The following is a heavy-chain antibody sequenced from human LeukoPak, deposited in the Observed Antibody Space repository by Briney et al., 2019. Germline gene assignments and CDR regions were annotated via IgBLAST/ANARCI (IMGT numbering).Heavy chain of an antibody. Sequence: TGGSLRLSCAASGFTFSNAWMNWARQAPGKGLEWVASINHNGNVNYYVDSVKGRFTISRDNAKNSLYLQMSNLRAEDTAVYFCARGGDLDVWGQGATVTVSS. CDR1: GFTFSNAW. J-gene: IGHJ6*02. V-gene: IGHV3-7*03. CDR2: INHNGNVN. D-gene: IGHD2-21*01. CDR3: ARGGDLDV.